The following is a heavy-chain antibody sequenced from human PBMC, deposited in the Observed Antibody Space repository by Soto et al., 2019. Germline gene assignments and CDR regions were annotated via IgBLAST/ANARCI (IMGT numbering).Heavy chain of an antibody. CDR2: ISAYNGNT. D-gene: IGHD1-1*01. Sequence: QVPLVQSGAEVKKPGASVKVSCKASGYTFTSYGISWVRQAPGQGLEWMGWISAYNGNTNYAQKLQGRVTMTTDTSTSTAYMELRSLRSDDTAVYYYARDPSNWNDFDWFDPWGQGTLVTVSS. CDR1: GYTFTSYG. V-gene: IGHV1-18*01. J-gene: IGHJ5*02. CDR3: ARDPSNWNDFDWFDP.